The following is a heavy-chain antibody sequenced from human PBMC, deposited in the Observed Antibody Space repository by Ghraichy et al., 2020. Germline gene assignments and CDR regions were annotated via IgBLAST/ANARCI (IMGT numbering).Heavy chain of an antibody. J-gene: IGHJ3*02. V-gene: IGHV1-2*04. Sequence: ASVKVSCKASGYAFGDNYMHWVRQAPGQGLEWVGWINPNSGGTTYAQKFQGWVTLTRDTSINTAYMELSREESGDTAVYFCARGISGTIAAFDIWGQGTLVTVSS. CDR2: INPNSGGT. CDR1: GYAFGDNY. CDR3: ARGISGTIAAFDI. D-gene: IGHD1-14*01.